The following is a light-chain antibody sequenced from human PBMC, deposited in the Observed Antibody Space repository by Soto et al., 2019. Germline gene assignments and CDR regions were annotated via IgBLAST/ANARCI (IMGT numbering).Light chain of an antibody. V-gene: IGKV3-20*01. Sequence: EIVLTQSPGTLSLSPGERATLSCRASQSVSNNYLAWYQQKPGQAPRLLMYGASTRATGIPDRFGGSGSGTDFTLTISRLEPEDFAVYYCQQYGSSLITFGQGTRLEIK. J-gene: IGKJ5*01. CDR1: QSVSNNY. CDR2: GAS. CDR3: QQYGSSLIT.